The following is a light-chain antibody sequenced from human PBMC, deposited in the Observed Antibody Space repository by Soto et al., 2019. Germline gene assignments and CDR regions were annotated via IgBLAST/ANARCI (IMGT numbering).Light chain of an antibody. Sequence: QSALTQPASVSGSPGQSITISCTGTSSDIGSYDLVSWYQQHADKVPKLIIYEVRKRPSGVSNRFSGSKSGNTASLTISGLQAEFEADYYCCSGSTTFYVFGTGTMVTVL. J-gene: IGLJ1*01. V-gene: IGLV2-23*02. CDR1: SSDIGSYDL. CDR3: CSGSTTFYV. CDR2: EVR.